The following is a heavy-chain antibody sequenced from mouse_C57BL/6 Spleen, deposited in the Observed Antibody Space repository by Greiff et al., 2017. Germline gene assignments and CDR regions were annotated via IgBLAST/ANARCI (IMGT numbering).Heavy chain of an antibody. V-gene: IGHV1-64*01. D-gene: IGHD1-1*01. J-gene: IGHJ3*01. CDR3: AKQDTSAGVAY. Sequence: QVQLQQPGAELVKPGASVKLSCKASGYTFTSYWMHWVKQRPGQGLEWIGMIHPNSGSTNYNEKFKSKATLTVDKSSSTAYMQRSSLTAEGSAVYYCAKQDTSAGVAYWGQGTLVTVSA. CDR2: IHPNSGST. CDR1: GYTFTSYW.